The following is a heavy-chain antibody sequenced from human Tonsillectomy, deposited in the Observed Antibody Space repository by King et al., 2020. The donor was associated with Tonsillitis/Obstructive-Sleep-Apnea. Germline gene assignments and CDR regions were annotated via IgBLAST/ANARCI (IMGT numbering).Heavy chain of an antibody. D-gene: IGHD6-13*01. Sequence: QLQESGPGLVKPSQTLSLTCTVSGGSFSSAAHFWSWIRQHPGKGLEWIGYIYYSGTTSYNPSLKSLVTISVDTSKNQLSLKLSSVTAADTAVYYCARVSQQQHDAFDIWGQGTMVTVSS. V-gene: IGHV4-31*01. J-gene: IGHJ3*02. CDR1: GGSFSSAAHF. CDR3: ARVSQQQHDAFDI. CDR2: IYYSGTT.